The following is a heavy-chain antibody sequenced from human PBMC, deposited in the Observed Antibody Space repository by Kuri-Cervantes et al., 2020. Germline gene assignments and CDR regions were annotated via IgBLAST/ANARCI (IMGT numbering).Heavy chain of an antibody. Sequence: SETLSLTCAVSGGSISSGCYSWCWIRQPPGKGLEWIGYIYHSGSTYYNPSLKSRVSISVNRSKNQFSLKLSFLPTADTAMYYCAGDRRTGYDHDAFDIWGQGTMVTVSS. CDR2: IYHSGST. J-gene: IGHJ3*02. D-gene: IGHD1-14*01. V-gene: IGHV4-30-2*01. CDR3: AGDRRTGYDHDAFDI. CDR1: GGSISSGCYS.